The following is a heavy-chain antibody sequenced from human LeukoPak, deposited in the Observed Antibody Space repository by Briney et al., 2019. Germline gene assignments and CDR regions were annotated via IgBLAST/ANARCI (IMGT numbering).Heavy chain of an antibody. CDR2: IYHSGST. CDR1: GYSISSGYY. CDR3: ARPIGSSWYSFDY. J-gene: IGHJ4*02. V-gene: IGHV4-38-2*01. Sequence: SETLSLTCAASGYSISSGYYWGWIRQPPGKGLEWIGSIYHSGSTYYNPSLKSRVTISVDTSKNQFSLKLSSVTAADTAVYYCARPIGSSWYSFDYWGQGTLVTVSS. D-gene: IGHD6-13*01.